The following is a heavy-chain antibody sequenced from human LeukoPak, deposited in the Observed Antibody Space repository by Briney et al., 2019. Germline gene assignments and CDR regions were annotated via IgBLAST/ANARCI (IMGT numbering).Heavy chain of an antibody. V-gene: IGHV3-23*01. Sequence: GGSLRLSCAASGFTFRSYAMSWVRQAPGKGLEWVSVISGSGGSTYYADSVRGRFTISRDNSKNTLYLQMNSLRAEDTAVYYCAKGPEYQLLFEDYWGQGTLVTVSS. CDR1: GFTFRSYA. J-gene: IGHJ4*02. CDR3: AKGPEYQLLFEDY. CDR2: ISGSGGST. D-gene: IGHD2-2*01.